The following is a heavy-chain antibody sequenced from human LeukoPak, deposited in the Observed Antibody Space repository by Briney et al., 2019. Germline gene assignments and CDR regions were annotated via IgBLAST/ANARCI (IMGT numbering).Heavy chain of an antibody. D-gene: IGHD3-3*01. CDR1: GGSFSGYY. Sequence: SETLSLTCAVYGGSFSGYYWSWIRQPPGKGLEWIGEINHSGSTNYNPSLKSRVTISVDTSKNQFSLKLSSVTAADTAVYYCARGAQSDFWSGYYSPHSNWFDPWGQGTLVTVSS. CDR3: ARGAQSDFWSGYYSPHSNWFDP. V-gene: IGHV4-34*01. CDR2: INHSGST. J-gene: IGHJ5*02.